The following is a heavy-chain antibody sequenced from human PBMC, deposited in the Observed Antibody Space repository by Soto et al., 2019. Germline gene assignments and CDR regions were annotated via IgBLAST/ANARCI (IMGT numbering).Heavy chain of an antibody. CDR1: GFILSSYT. CDR3: ARDVRGSACYSFDY. Sequence: GSLRLSCAASGFILSSYTMNWVRQAPGKGLEWVSYISSNSNTIYYADSVKGRFTISRDNAKNSLYLQMNSLRAEDTAVYYCARDVRGSACYSFDYWGQGT. D-gene: IGHD6-19*01. J-gene: IGHJ4*02. V-gene: IGHV3-48*01. CDR2: ISSNSNTI.